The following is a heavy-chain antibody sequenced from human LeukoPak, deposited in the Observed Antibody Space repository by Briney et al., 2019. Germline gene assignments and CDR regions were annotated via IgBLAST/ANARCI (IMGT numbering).Heavy chain of an antibody. CDR3: ATPYRQTYYDFWSGLDY. D-gene: IGHD3-3*01. Sequence: ASVKVSCKAFGGTFSSHAVNWVRQAPGQELEWMGRVIPILNTANYAQKFQGRVTMTADKSTGTAYMELSSLRSEDTAVYYCATPYRQTYYDFWSGLDYWGQGTLVTVSS. V-gene: IGHV1-69*04. J-gene: IGHJ4*02. CDR2: VIPILNTA. CDR1: GGTFSSHA.